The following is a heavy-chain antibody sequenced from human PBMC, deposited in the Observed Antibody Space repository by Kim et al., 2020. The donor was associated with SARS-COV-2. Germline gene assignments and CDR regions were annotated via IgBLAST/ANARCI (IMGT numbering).Heavy chain of an antibody. CDR1: GFTFSDYY. CDR2: ISSSSSYT. Sequence: GGSLRLSCAASGFTFSDYYMSWIRQAPGKGLEWVSYISSSSSYTNYADSVKGRFTISRDNAKNSLYLQMNSLRAEDTAVYYCARTVMVRGFLCWFDPWGQGTLVTVSS. D-gene: IGHD3-10*01. J-gene: IGHJ5*02. V-gene: IGHV3-11*03. CDR3: ARTVMVRGFLCWFDP.